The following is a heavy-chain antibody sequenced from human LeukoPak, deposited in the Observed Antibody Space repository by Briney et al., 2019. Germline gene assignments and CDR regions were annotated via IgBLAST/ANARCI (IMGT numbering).Heavy chain of an antibody. CDR2: IYSSSSTI. Sequence: GVSLRLSCAASGYTFCRYRMNCLREATGEGLEGVSYIYSSSSTIYYADSVKVCFTISRDRAKTSLYMQKHNLRAEDCFVYYCARAAAGRVGWLRHWGQGTLVIVTS. CDR3: ARAAAGRVGWLRH. J-gene: IGHJ4*02. CDR1: GYTFCRYR. V-gene: IGHV3-48*04. D-gene: IGHD6-13*01.